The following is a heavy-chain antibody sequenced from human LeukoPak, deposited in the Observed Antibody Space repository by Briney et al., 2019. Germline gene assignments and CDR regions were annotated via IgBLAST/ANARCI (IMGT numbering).Heavy chain of an antibody. V-gene: IGHV3-11*04. CDR2: ISSSGSTI. J-gene: IGHJ5*02. CDR3: ARRFWSGYYNWFDP. Sequence: KPGGSLRLSCAASGFTFSDYYMSWIRQAPGKGLEWVSYISSSGSTIYYADSVKGRFTISRDNAKNSLYLQMNSLRAEDTAVYYRARRFWSGYYNWFDPWGQGTLVTVSS. CDR1: GFTFSDYY. D-gene: IGHD3-3*01.